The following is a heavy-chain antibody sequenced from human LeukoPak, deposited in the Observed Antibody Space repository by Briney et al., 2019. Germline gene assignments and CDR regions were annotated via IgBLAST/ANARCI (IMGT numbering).Heavy chain of an antibody. CDR3: ARRILLWFGELHHYYFDY. CDR2: INHSGST. V-gene: IGHV4-34*01. Sequence: PSETLSLTCADYGGSFSGYYWSWIRQPPGKGLEWIGEINHSGSTNYNPSLKSRVTISVDTSKNQFSLKLSSVTAADTAVYYCARRILLWFGELHHYYFDYWGQGTLVTVSS. D-gene: IGHD3-10*01. J-gene: IGHJ4*02. CDR1: GGSFSGYY.